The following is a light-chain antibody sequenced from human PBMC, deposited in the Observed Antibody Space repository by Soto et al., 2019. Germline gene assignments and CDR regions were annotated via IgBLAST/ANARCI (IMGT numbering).Light chain of an antibody. CDR1: QSISSW. J-gene: IGKJ1*01. CDR3: QQYGSSSPWT. V-gene: IGKV1-5*03. Sequence: TQSPSTLSASVGDRVTITCRASQSISSWLAWYQQKPGRAPKLLIYKASSLETGVPSRFSGSGSGTEFTLIISSLQPDDFASYYCQQYGSSSPWTFGQGTKVEIK. CDR2: KAS.